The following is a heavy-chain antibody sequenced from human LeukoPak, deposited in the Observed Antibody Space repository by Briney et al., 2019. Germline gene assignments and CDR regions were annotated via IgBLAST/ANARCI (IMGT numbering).Heavy chain of an antibody. Sequence: SETLSLTCAVSGYSISSGYYWGWIRQPPGKGLEWIGSIYHSGSTYYNPSLKSRATISVDTSQNQFSLKLSSVTAADTAVYYCARDGSFPYSFTVTTGGGNYNWFDPWGQGTLVTVSS. D-gene: IGHD4-17*01. CDR2: IYHSGST. CDR3: ARDGSFPYSFTVTTGGGNYNWFDP. V-gene: IGHV4-38-2*02. CDR1: GYSISSGYY. J-gene: IGHJ5*02.